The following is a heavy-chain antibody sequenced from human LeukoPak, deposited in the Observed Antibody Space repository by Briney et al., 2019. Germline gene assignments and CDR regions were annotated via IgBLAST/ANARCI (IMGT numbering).Heavy chain of an antibody. CDR3: ARAGLWDSSGQDYGMDV. Sequence: SETLSLTCVVSGGSIGSGHYYWSWIRQPPGKGLEWIGCIYYSGNSYYSSDYSPSLKNRLTISMDTSKNQFSLRLGSVTAADTAVYYCARAGLWDSSGQDYGMDVWGQGTTVTVSS. D-gene: IGHD3-22*01. V-gene: IGHV4-30-4*01. CDR1: GGSIGSGHYY. J-gene: IGHJ6*02. CDR2: IYYSGNS.